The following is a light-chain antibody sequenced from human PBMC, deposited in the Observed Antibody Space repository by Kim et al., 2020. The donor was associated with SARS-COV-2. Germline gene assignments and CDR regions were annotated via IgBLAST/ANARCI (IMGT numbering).Light chain of an antibody. CDR1: SSNIGSNT. Sequence: QRVTSSCSGSSSNIGSNTVNWIQQLPGTAPKLLIYTNNQGPSGVPDRFSVSRSGTSASLAISGLQSEDEADYYCAAWDDSLNAVVFGGGTKVTVL. CDR2: TNN. J-gene: IGLJ2*01. CDR3: AAWDDSLNAVV. V-gene: IGLV1-44*01.